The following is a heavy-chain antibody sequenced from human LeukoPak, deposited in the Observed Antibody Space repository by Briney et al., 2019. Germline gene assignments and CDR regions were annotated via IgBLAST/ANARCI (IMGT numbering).Heavy chain of an antibody. CDR3: ARDWRGITMIVVDNDAFDI. V-gene: IGHV1-18*01. Sequence: VASVKVSCKASGYTFTSYGISWVRQAPGQGLEWMGWISAYNGNTNYAQKLQGRVTMTTDTSTSTAYMELRSLRSDDTAVYYCARDWRGITMIVVDNDAFDIWGQGTMVTVSS. CDR2: ISAYNGNT. D-gene: IGHD3-22*01. CDR1: GYTFTSYG. J-gene: IGHJ3*02.